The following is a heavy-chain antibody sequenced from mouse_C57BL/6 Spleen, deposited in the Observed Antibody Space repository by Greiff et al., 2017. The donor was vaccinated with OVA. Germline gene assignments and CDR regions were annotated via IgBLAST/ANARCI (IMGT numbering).Heavy chain of an antibody. CDR2: IYPGDGDT. J-gene: IGHJ2*01. CDR3: ARWARGSSYGYYLDY. Sequence: QVQLQESGAELVKPGASVKISCKASGYAFSSYWMNWVKQRPGKGLEWIGQIYPGDGDTNYNGKFKGKATLTADKSSSTAYMQLSSLTSEDSAVYFGARWARGSSYGYYLDYWGQGTTLTVSS. CDR1: GYAFSSYW. D-gene: IGHD1-1*01. V-gene: IGHV1-80*01.